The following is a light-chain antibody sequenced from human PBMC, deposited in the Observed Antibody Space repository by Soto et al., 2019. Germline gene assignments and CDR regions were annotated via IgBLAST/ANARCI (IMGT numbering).Light chain of an antibody. V-gene: IGKV1-9*01. CDR1: QDISSY. Sequence: DIQLTQSPSFLSASVGDRVTVTCRASQDISSYLAWYQQKPGKAPKLLIHTASTLQSGVPSRFSGSGSGAEFTLTISSLQPDDFATYHCQQRHSYPITFGQGTRLDIK. CDR3: QQRHSYPIT. CDR2: TAS. J-gene: IGKJ5*01.